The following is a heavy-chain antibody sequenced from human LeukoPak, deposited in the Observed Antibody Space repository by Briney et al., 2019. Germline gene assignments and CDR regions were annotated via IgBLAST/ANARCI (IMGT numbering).Heavy chain of an antibody. Sequence: PGGSLRLSCAASGFTFSSYSMSWVRQAPGKGLEWVSSISTSSSGMYYADSVQGRFTISTDNAKNSLYLQMNSLRAEDTAVFYCARDLTGDAYFDYWGQGTLVTVSS. V-gene: IGHV3-21*01. D-gene: IGHD7-27*01. CDR3: ARDLTGDAYFDY. CDR1: GFTFSSYS. J-gene: IGHJ4*02. CDR2: ISTSSSGM.